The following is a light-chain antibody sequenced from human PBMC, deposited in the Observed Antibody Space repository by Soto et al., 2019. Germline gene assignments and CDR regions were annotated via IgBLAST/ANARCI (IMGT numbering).Light chain of an antibody. CDR3: SSFTSSSTRV. V-gene: IGLV2-14*03. CDR1: SSDVGGYNY. J-gene: IGLJ1*01. CDR2: EVT. Sequence: QSVLTQPASVSGSPGQSITISCTGTSSDVGGYNYVSWYQQHPGKAPKLIIYEVTNRPSGISNRFSGSKSDNTASLTIAGLQSEDVAEYFCSSFTSSSTRVFGTGTKVTVL.